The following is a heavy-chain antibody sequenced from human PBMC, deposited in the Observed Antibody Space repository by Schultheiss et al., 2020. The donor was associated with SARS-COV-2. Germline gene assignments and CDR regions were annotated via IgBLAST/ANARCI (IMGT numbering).Heavy chain of an antibody. V-gene: IGHV3-23*01. CDR3: ARIRVASYDAFDI. Sequence: GGSLRLSCAASGFTFSSYAMTWVRQAPGRGLEWVSAISGSGGSTYYADSVKGRFTISRDNSRNTLYLQMNSLRAEDTAVYYCARIRVASYDAFDIWGQGTMVTVSS. CDR1: GFTFSSYA. J-gene: IGHJ3*02. CDR2: ISGSGGST.